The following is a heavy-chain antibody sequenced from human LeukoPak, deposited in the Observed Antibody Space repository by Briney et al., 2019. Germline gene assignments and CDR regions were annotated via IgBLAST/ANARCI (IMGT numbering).Heavy chain of an antibody. V-gene: IGHV4-59*08. J-gene: IGHJ3*02. Sequence: SETLSLTCAVSGGSISSDYWSWIRQPPGKGLEWIGSIYYSGSTDYNPSLKSRVTISVDTSKNQFSLKLSSVTAADTAVYYCARHERGYYDSSGYYGEAFDIWGQGTMVTVSS. D-gene: IGHD3-22*01. CDR3: ARHERGYYDSSGYYGEAFDI. CDR2: IYYSGST. CDR1: GGSISSDY.